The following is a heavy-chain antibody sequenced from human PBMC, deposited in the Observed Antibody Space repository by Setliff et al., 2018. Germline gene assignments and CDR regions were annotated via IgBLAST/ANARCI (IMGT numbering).Heavy chain of an antibody. D-gene: IGHD3-10*01. CDR1: GFTFGSHW. V-gene: IGHV3-74*01. CDR2: IKDDGSIT. Sequence: GESLKISCAASGFTFGSHWMHWVRQAPGKGLVWVSRIKDDGSITSYADSVKGRFSISRDNRKNTVYLQMNSVRADDTALYYCARDPSPGGQLLPDLWGQGTLVTVSS. CDR3: ARDPSPGGQLLPDL. J-gene: IGHJ5*02.